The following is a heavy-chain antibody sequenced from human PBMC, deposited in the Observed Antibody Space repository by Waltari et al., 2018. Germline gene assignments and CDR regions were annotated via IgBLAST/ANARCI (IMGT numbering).Heavy chain of an antibody. CDR3: ATSFQGGAYRS. CDR2: IDPEDGET. J-gene: IGHJ4*02. V-gene: IGHV1-69-2*01. CDR1: EYTFTDHY. Sequence: EVQLLQSGAEVKKPGATVQISCKVSEYTFTDHYIHWVQQAPEKSLEWMGLIDPEDGETTYAEKFQDRVTLTADTSTDTVYMELSSLRSQDTAVYYCATSFQGGAYRSWGQGTLVTVTA. D-gene: IGHD1-26*01.